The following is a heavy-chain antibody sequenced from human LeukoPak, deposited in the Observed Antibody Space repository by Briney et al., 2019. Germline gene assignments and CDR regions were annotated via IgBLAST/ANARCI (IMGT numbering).Heavy chain of an antibody. CDR2: LSGSGGTT. Sequence: TGGSLRLSCAAPGXTFSSYGMSWVRQAPGKGLEWVSALSGSGGTTYNADSVKGRFTISRDNSKNTLYLQMNSLRVEDTAVYYCAKDRAYGFDIWGQGTMVTVSS. J-gene: IGHJ3*02. CDR3: AKDRAYGFDI. CDR1: GXTFSSYG. D-gene: IGHD3-10*01. V-gene: IGHV3-23*01.